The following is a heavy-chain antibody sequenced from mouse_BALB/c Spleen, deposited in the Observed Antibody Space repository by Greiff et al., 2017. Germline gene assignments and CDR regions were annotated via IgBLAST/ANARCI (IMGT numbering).Heavy chain of an antibody. CDR2: ISSGGSYT. D-gene: IGHD1-1*01. Sequence: DVMLVESGGGLVKPGGSLKLSCAASGFTFSSYTMSWVRQTPEKRLEWVATISSGGSYTYYPDSVKGRFTISRDNAKNTLYLQMSSLKSEDATVYYCTRGLREAFDYWGQGTTLTVSS. CDR3: TRGLREAFDY. CDR1: GFTFSSYT. V-gene: IGHV5-6-4*01. J-gene: IGHJ2*01.